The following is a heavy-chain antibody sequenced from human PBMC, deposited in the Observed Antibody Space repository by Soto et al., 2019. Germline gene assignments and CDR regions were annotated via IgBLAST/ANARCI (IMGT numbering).Heavy chain of an antibody. CDR3: ARDPWAYGSGSYYIGAEYFQH. D-gene: IGHD3-10*01. Sequence: QVQLVESGGGLVKPGGSLRLSCAASGFTFSDYYMSWIRQAPGKGLEWVSYISSSSSYTNYADSVKGRFTISRDNAKNSLYLQMNSLRAEDTAVYYCARDPWAYGSGSYYIGAEYFQHWGQGTLVTVSS. J-gene: IGHJ1*01. V-gene: IGHV3-11*06. CDR2: ISSSSSYT. CDR1: GFTFSDYY.